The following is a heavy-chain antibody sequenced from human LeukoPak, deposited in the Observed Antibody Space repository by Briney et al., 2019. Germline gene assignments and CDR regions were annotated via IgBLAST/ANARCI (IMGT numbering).Heavy chain of an antibody. CDR3: ARRVIADRSAFDI. J-gene: IGHJ3*02. CDR1: GFTFSDYY. D-gene: IGHD2-21*01. Sequence: GGSLRLSCAASGFTFSDYYMSWIRQAPGKGLEGVSYISSSGSTIYYADSVKGRFTIYRDNAKNTLYLQMNSLRAEDTAVYYCARRVIADRSAFDIWGQGTMVTVSS. V-gene: IGHV3-11*04. CDR2: ISSSGSTI.